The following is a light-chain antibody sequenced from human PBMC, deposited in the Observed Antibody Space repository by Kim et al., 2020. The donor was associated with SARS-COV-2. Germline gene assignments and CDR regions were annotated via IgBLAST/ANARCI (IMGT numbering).Light chain of an antibody. V-gene: IGLV3-21*04. CDR3: QVWDSSSNHWV. J-gene: IGLJ3*02. CDR1: NMASQS. CDR2: FDS. Sequence: SYELTQPLSVSVVPGETATITCGGNNMASQSVHWYQQRPGQAPVQVVRFDSDRPSGIPERISGSKSGMTDTLTISGVEGGDKGDYHCQVWDSSSNHWVFGGGTQMTFL.